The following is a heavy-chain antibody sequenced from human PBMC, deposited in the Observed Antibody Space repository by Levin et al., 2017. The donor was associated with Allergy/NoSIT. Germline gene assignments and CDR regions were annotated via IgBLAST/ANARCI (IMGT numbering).Heavy chain of an antibody. V-gene: IGHV1-69*01. J-gene: IGHJ4*02. CDR3: ATRSAYSYGHYYFDY. Sequence: KISCKASGGTFRHYALSWVRQAPGQGFEWMGGIVPVFGSTNYAQKFHGRVTITADESTSTANMELSSLRSDDTAVYYCATRSAYSYGHYYFDYWGQGTLVTVSS. D-gene: IGHD5-18*01. CDR1: GGTFRHYA. CDR2: IVPVFGST.